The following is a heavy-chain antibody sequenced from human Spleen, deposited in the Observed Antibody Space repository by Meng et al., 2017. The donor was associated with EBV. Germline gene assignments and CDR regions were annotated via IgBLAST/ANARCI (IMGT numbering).Heavy chain of an antibody. CDR3: ARHLSSLGSVPFDS. V-gene: IGHV2-5*02. Sequence: QTTLKESAPTLVQPTQTLPLTCTLSGFSLSTSGVGVGWIRQPPGKALEWLALIYWDDDKRYSPSLKSRLTITKDTSKNQVVLTMTNMDPVDTATYYCARHLSSLGSVPFDSWGQGTLVTVSS. D-gene: IGHD2-15*01. CDR1: GFSLSTSGVG. J-gene: IGHJ4*02. CDR2: IYWDDDK.